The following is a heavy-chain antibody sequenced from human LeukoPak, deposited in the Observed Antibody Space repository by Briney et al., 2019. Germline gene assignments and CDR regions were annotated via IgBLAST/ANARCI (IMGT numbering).Heavy chain of an antibody. Sequence: SETLSPTCAVYGGSFSGYYWSWIRQPPGKGLEWIGEINHSGSTNYNPSLKSRVTISVDTSKNQFSLKLSSVTAADTAVYYCARRVTYYYDSSGYYPLNWFDPWGQGTLVTVSS. CDR2: INHSGST. CDR1: GGSFSGYY. J-gene: IGHJ5*02. D-gene: IGHD3-22*01. V-gene: IGHV4-34*01. CDR3: ARRVTYYYDSSGYYPLNWFDP.